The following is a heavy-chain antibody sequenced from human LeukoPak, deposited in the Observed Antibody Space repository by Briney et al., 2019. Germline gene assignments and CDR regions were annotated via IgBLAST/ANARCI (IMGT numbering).Heavy chain of an antibody. CDR3: AASYYYYSSGPRPYYFDF. Sequence: SETLSLTCTVSGGSISTYYWSWIRQPPGKGLEWIGYIYYSGSTNYNPSLMSRVTISVDTSKNQFSLKLSSVTAADTAVYYCAASYYYYSSGPRPYYFDFWGQGTLVTVSS. D-gene: IGHD3-22*01. CDR2: IYYSGST. V-gene: IGHV4-59*08. J-gene: IGHJ4*02. CDR1: GGSISTYY.